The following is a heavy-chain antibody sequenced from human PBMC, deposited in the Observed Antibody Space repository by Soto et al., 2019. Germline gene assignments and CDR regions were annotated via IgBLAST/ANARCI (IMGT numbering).Heavy chain of an antibody. Sequence: QVQLQQWGAGLLKPSETLSLTCAVYGGSFSGYYWSWIRQPPGKGLEWIGEINQSGSTNYNPSLKSRVTISVDTSKNQFSLKLSSVTAADTAVYYCARGVLGYCSGGSCRGYFDYWGQGTLVTVSS. CDR3: ARGVLGYCSGGSCRGYFDY. V-gene: IGHV4-34*01. CDR1: GGSFSGYY. J-gene: IGHJ4*02. D-gene: IGHD2-15*01. CDR2: INQSGST.